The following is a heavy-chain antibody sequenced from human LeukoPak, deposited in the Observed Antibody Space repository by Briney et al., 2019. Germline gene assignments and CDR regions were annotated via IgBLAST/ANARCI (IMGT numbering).Heavy chain of an antibody. CDR2: IYYSGST. CDR1: GGSISSYY. Sequence: SETLSLTCTVSGGSISSYYWSWIRQPPGKGLEWIGYIYYSGSTNYNPSLKSRVTISGDTSKNQFSLKLSSVTAADTAVYYCARAAGYYYDSSSYYYYDYWGQGTLVTVSS. V-gene: IGHV4-59*01. J-gene: IGHJ4*02. CDR3: ARAAGYYYDSSSYYYYDY. D-gene: IGHD3-22*01.